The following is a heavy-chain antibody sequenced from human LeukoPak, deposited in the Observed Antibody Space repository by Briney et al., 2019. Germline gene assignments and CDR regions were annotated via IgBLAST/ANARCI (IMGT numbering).Heavy chain of an antibody. Sequence: ASVKVSCKSYGYTFTSYFMHWVRQAPGQGLEWMGIINPSGGSTNYAQKFQGRVTMTRDTSTSTVYMELSRLRSEDMAVYYCAREGRVVGATSGAFDIWGQGTMVTVSS. CDR2: INPSGGST. CDR3: AREGRVVGATSGAFDI. V-gene: IGHV1-46*01. D-gene: IGHD1-26*01. J-gene: IGHJ3*02. CDR1: GYTFTSYF.